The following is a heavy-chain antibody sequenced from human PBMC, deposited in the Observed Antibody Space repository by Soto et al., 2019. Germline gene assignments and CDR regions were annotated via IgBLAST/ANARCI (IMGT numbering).Heavy chain of an antibody. D-gene: IGHD3-10*01. V-gene: IGHV3-30-3*01. Sequence: QVQLVESGGGVVQPGRSLRLSCAASGFTFSSYAMHWVRQAPGKGLEWVAVISYDGSNKYYADSVKGRFTISRDNSKNTLYLQMNSLRAEDTAVYYCAREYGFGELLWPEPDYWGQGTLVTVSS. CDR2: ISYDGSNK. CDR1: GFTFSSYA. J-gene: IGHJ4*02. CDR3: AREYGFGELLWPEPDY.